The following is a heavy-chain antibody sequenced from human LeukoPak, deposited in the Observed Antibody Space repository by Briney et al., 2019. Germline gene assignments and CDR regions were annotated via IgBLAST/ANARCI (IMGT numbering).Heavy chain of an antibody. CDR1: GYTFTSYY. V-gene: IGHV1-46*01. J-gene: IGHJ4*02. D-gene: IGHD1-26*01. Sequence: ASVKVSCKASGYTFTSYYMHWVRQAPGQGLEWMGIINPSGGSTSYAQKFQGRVTMTRDMSTSTVYMELSSLRSEDTAVYYCARDPPSIVGATTFDYWGQGTLVTVSS. CDR3: ARDPPSIVGATTFDY. CDR2: INPSGGST.